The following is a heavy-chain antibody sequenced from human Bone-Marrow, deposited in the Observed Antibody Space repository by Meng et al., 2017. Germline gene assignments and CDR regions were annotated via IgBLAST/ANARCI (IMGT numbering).Heavy chain of an antibody. J-gene: IGHJ4*02. V-gene: IGHV4-59*01. Sequence: SETLSLTCTVSGGSINSYHWSWIRQPPGKGLELIANIYYSGSTNYNPSLKSRVTISVDTSKKQFSLEVSSVTAADTAVYYCARDRGGSGWYFDYWGQGTLVTVSS. CDR1: GGSINSYH. CDR3: ARDRGGSGWYFDY. CDR2: IYYSGST. D-gene: IGHD6-19*01.